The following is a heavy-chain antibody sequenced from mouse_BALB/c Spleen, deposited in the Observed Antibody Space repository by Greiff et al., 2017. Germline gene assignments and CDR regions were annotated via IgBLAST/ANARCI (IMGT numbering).Heavy chain of an antibody. V-gene: IGHV5-9-4*01. CDR1: GFTFSSYA. CDR3: ARAYYYGSSDYAMDY. J-gene: IGHJ4*01. CDR2: ISSGGSYT. Sequence: EVHLVESGGGLVKPGGSLKLSCAASGFTFSSYAMSWVRQSPEKRLEWVAEISSGGSYTYYPDTVTGRFTISRDNAKNTLYLEMSSLRSEDTAMYYCARAYYYGSSDYAMDYWGQGTSVTFSS. D-gene: IGHD1-1*01.